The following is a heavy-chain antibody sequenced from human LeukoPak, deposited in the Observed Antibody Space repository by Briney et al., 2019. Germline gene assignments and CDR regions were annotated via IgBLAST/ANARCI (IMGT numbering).Heavy chain of an antibody. CDR2: IYYSGST. Sequence: KASETLSLTCTVSGVSISSYYWSWIRQPPGKGLEWIGYIYYSGSTNYNPSLKSRVTISVDTSKNQFSLKLSSVTAADTAVYYCARLVWFGELFAFDIWGQGTMVTVSS. D-gene: IGHD3-10*01. CDR3: ARLVWFGELFAFDI. J-gene: IGHJ3*02. CDR1: GVSISSYY. V-gene: IGHV4-59*08.